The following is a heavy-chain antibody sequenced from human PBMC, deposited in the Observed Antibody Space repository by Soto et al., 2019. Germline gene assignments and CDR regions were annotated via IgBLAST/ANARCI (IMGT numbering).Heavy chain of an antibody. CDR3: ARGPPSYSSGWYRSLDY. CDR1: GGTFSSYA. V-gene: IGHV1-69*13. Sequence: AVKVSCKASGGTFSSYAISWVRQAPGQGLEWMGGIIPIFGTANYAQKFQGRVTITADESTSTAYMELSSLRSEDTAVYYCARGPPSYSSGWYRSLDYWGQGTLVTVSS. J-gene: IGHJ4*02. CDR2: IIPIFGTA. D-gene: IGHD6-19*01.